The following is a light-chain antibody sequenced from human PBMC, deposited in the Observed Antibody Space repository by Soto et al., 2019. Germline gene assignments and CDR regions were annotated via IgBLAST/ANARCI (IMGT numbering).Light chain of an antibody. Sequence: EVVLTQSPGTLSLSPGERATLSCRASQSVSNTYVAWYQHIPGQTPRLLIYGASNRATGIPDRFSGSGSGTDFTLTISRLEPEDFAVYYCQQYNQWPLTFGGGTKVEIK. CDR1: QSVSNTY. CDR2: GAS. CDR3: QQYNQWPLT. V-gene: IGKV3-20*01. J-gene: IGKJ4*01.